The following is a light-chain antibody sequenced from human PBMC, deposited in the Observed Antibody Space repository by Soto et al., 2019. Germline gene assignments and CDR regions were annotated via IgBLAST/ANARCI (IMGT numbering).Light chain of an antibody. CDR1: SSDVGSYNL. Sequence: SELPQPASVSRSPGQAITITRTGTSSDVGSYNLVSWYQQHPGKAPKLMIYEGSKRPSGVSNRFSGSKSGNTASLTISGLQAEDEADYYCCSYAGSSTYVFGTGTKVTVL. CDR3: CSYAGSSTYV. J-gene: IGLJ1*01. V-gene: IGLV2-23*01. CDR2: EGS.